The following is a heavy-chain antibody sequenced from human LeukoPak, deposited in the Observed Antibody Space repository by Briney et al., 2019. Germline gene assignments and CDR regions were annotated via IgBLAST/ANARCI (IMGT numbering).Heavy chain of an antibody. CDR1: GFTFSSYE. CDR2: ITSSGNTM. CDR3: ARFRSKYWFDP. V-gene: IGHV3-48*03. Sequence: PGGSLRLSCAASGFTFSSYEMNWVRQAPGKGLEWVSFITSSGNTMYYADSVKGRFTISRDNAKNSLYLQMNSLRADDTAVYYCARFRSKYWFDPWGQGTLVTVSS. D-gene: IGHD4-11*01. J-gene: IGHJ5*02.